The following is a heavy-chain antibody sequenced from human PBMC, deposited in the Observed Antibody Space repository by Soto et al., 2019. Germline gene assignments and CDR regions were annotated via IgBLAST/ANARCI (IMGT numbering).Heavy chain of an antibody. Sequence: GGSLRLSCAASGFTFSSYGMHWVRQAPGKGLEWVAVIWYDGSNKYYAESVKGRFTISRDNSKNTLYLQMNSLRAEDTAVYYCARDSHVGSGWQLTADYWGRGTLVTVSS. J-gene: IGHJ4*02. V-gene: IGHV3-33*01. CDR3: ARDSHVGSGWQLTADY. CDR2: IWYDGSNK. CDR1: GFTFSSYG. D-gene: IGHD6-19*01.